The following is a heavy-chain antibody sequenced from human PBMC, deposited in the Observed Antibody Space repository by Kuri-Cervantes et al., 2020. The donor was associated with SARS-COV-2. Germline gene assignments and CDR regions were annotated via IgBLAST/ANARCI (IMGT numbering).Heavy chain of an antibody. J-gene: IGHJ4*02. CDR1: GFTFSSYA. D-gene: IGHD2-8*01. CDR3: ATGWSLAI. V-gene: IGHV3-30-3*01. CDR2: ISYDGSNK. Sequence: GESLKISCAASGFTFSSYAMHWVRQAPGKGLEWVAVISYDGSNKYYADSVKGRFTISRDNSKNTLYLQMNSLRAEDTAVYYCATGWSLAIWGQGTLVTVSS.